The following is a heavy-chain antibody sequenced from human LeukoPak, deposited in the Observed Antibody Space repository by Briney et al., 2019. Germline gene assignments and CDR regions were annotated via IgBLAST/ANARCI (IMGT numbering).Heavy chain of an antibody. Sequence: PSETLSLTCTVSGGSISSYYWSWIRQPPGKGLEWIGYIYYSGSTNYNPSLKSRATISVDTSKNQFSLKLSSVTAADTAVYYCARGKSDGIVWFGEFRYYYYYMDVWGKGTTVTISS. CDR3: ARGKSDGIVWFGEFRYYYYYMDV. J-gene: IGHJ6*03. V-gene: IGHV4-59*01. D-gene: IGHD3-10*01. CDR2: IYYSGST. CDR1: GGSISSYY.